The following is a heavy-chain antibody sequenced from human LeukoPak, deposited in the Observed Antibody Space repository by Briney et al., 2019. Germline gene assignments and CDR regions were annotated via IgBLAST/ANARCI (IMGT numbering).Heavy chain of an antibody. Sequence: SETLSLTCAVYGGSFSGYYWSWIRQPPGKGLEWIGSIYYSGTPHYNPSLKSRVTISVDTSKNQLSLKLGSVTAADTAVYYCARDYGDYPYWYFDPWGRGTLVTVSS. CDR1: GGSFSGYY. J-gene: IGHJ2*01. CDR2: IYYSGTP. CDR3: ARDYGDYPYWYFDP. V-gene: IGHV4-34*01. D-gene: IGHD4-17*01.